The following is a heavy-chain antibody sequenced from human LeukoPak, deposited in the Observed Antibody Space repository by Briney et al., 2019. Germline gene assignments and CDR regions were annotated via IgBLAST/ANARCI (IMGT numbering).Heavy chain of an antibody. J-gene: IGHJ5*02. Sequence: SETLSLTCTVSGGSISSYYWSWIRQPAGKGPEWIGSIYHSGSTYYNPSLKSRVTISVDTSKNQFSLKLSSVTAADTAVYYCARINTAIIGWFGPWGQGTLVTVSS. CDR1: GGSISSYY. D-gene: IGHD5-18*01. V-gene: IGHV4-4*07. CDR3: ARINTAIIGWFGP. CDR2: IYHSGST.